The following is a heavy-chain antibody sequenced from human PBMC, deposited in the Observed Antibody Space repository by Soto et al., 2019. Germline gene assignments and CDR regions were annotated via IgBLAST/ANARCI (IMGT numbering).Heavy chain of an antibody. CDR2: ISAYNGNT. J-gene: IGHJ4*01. CDR3: ARYYYDSSGYYHFDS. V-gene: IGHV1-18*01. Sequence: GASVKVFSRASGYTFTSYGISWVRQAPGQGLEWMGWISAYNGNTNYAQKLQGRVTMTTDTSTSTAYMDLRSLRSDDTAVYYCARYYYDSSGYYHFDSWGQGTPVTVSS. CDR1: GYTFTSYG. D-gene: IGHD3-22*01.